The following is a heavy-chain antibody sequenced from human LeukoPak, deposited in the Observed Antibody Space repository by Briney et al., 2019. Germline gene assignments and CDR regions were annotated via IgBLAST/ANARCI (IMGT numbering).Heavy chain of an antibody. CDR2: ISSSSSYI. CDR1: GFTFSSYS. J-gene: IGHJ4*02. D-gene: IGHD6-6*01. V-gene: IGHV3-21*01. Sequence: GGSLRLSCAASGFTFSSYSMNWVRQAPGKGLEWVPSISSSSSYIYYADSVKGRFTTSRDNAKNSLYLQMNSLRAEDMAVYYCARGIAAQGTDYWGQGTLVTVSS. CDR3: ARGIAAQGTDY.